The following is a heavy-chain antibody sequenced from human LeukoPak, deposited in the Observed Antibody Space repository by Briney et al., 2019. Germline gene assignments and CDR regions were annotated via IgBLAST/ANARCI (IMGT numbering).Heavy chain of an antibody. D-gene: IGHD5-12*01. V-gene: IGHV1-69*01. CDR3: ARDGRGYSGYAHFDY. CDR1: GGTFISYA. CDR2: IIPIFGTA. Sequence: SVKVSCKASGGTFISYAISWVRQAPGQGLEWMGGIIPIFGTANYAQKFQGRVTITADESTSTAYMELSSLRSEDTAVYYCARDGRGYSGYAHFDYWGQGTLVTVSS. J-gene: IGHJ4*02.